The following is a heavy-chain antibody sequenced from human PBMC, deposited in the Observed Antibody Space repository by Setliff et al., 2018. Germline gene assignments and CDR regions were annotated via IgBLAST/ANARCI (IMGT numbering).Heavy chain of an antibody. CDR2: INYSGSS. Sequence: KTSETLSLTCAVSGGAIDNRYYWGWIRQPPGKGLDWIGNINYSGSSYYNPSLKSRVTISVDTSKKYFFLNLTSVTAADTALYYCARVTLTYYYDSSGFLRGNENSNWLDPWGQGTLVTVSS. V-gene: IGHV4-39*02. CDR3: ARVTLTYYYDSSGFLRGNENSNWLDP. J-gene: IGHJ5*02. D-gene: IGHD3-22*01. CDR1: GGAIDNRYY.